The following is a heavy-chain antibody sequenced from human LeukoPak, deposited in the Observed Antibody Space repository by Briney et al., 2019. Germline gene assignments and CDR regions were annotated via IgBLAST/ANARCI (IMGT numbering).Heavy chain of an antibody. Sequence: SETLSLTCTVSGGSISSGSHYWSWIRQPAGKGLEWIGRIYTSGSTNYNPSLKSRVTISVDTSKNQFSLKLSSVTAADTAVYYCASSDFWSGYYIDYWGQGTLVTVSS. CDR1: GGSISSGSHY. J-gene: IGHJ4*02. CDR3: ASSDFWSGYYIDY. D-gene: IGHD3-3*01. CDR2: IYTSGST. V-gene: IGHV4-61*02.